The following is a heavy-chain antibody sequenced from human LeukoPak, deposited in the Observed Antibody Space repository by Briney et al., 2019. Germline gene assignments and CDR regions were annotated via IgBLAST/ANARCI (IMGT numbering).Heavy chain of an antibody. CDR3: ARALLWFGELLGDYYYGMDV. CDR1: GYTFTSYA. CDR2: INAGNGNT. J-gene: IGHJ6*04. V-gene: IGHV1-3*01. D-gene: IGHD3-10*01. Sequence: ASVKVSCKASGYTFTSYAMHWVRQAPGQRLEWMGWINAGNGNTKYSQKFQGRVTITRDTSASTAYMELGSLRSEDTAVYYCARALLWFGELLGDYYYGMDVWGKGTTVTVSS.